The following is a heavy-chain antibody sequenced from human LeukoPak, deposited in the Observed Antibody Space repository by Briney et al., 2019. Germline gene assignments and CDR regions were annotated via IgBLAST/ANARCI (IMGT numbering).Heavy chain of an antibody. D-gene: IGHD6-19*01. V-gene: IGHV3-53*01. CDR1: GFTVSSTY. CDR2: IYSGGNI. J-gene: IGHJ4*02. Sequence: PGGSLRLSCAASGFTVSSTYMSWVRQAPGKGLEWVSVIYSGGNIYYIESVKGRFTISRDNSKNTLYLQMNSLRAEDTAVYYCAKGYNSGWYEAYFDYWGQGTLVTVSS. CDR3: AKGYNSGWYEAYFDY.